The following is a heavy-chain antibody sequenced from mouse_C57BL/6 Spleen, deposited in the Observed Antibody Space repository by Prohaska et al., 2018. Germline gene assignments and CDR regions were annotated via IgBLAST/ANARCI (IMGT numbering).Heavy chain of an antibody. Sequence: HGKSLEWIGDINPNNGGTSYNQKFKGKATLTVDKSSSTAYMELRSLTSEDSAVYYCAREDYGSSLDYWGQGTTLTVSS. CDR3: AREDYGSSLDY. V-gene: IGHV1-26*01. J-gene: IGHJ2*01. D-gene: IGHD1-1*01. CDR2: INPNNGGT.